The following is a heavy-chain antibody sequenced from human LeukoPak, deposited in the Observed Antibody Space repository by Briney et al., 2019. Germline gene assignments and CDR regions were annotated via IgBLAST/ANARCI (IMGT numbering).Heavy chain of an antibody. J-gene: IGHJ4*02. CDR3: AAEAVHDSGGYYPSLDY. CDR1: GYTFTGYY. Sequence: ASVKVSCKASGYTFTGYYMHWVRQAPGQGLEWMGGISPVFGTAAYAQKFKGRVTLTTDESTSTAYLDVSSLRHEDTAIYYCAAEAVHDSGGYYPSLDYWGQGTLVTVSS. D-gene: IGHD3-22*01. V-gene: IGHV1-69*05. CDR2: ISPVFGTA.